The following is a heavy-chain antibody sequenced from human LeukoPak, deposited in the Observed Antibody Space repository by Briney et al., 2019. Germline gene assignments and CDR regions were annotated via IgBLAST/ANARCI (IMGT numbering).Heavy chain of an antibody. J-gene: IGHJ4*02. CDR2: FDPEDGET. CDR3: ATDRGYSSSWYSRGYFDY. CDR1: GYTLTELS. V-gene: IGHV1-24*01. D-gene: IGHD6-13*01. Sequence: ASVNVSCKVSGYTLTELSMHWVRQAPGKGLEWMGGFDPEDGETIYAQKFQGRVTMTEDTSTDTAYMELSSLRSEDTAVYYCATDRGYSSSWYSRGYFDYWGQGTLVTVSS.